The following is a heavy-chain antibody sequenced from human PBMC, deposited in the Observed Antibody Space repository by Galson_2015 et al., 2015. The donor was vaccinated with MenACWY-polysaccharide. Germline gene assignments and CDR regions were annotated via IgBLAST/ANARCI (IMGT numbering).Heavy chain of an antibody. CDR3: ARFTQTDAFDI. D-gene: IGHD3-16*01. J-gene: IGHJ3*02. CDR1: GGSISSGSYY. Sequence: PLSLTCTVSGGSISSGSYYWSWIRQPAGKGLEWIGRIYTSGSTNYNPSLKSRVTISVDTSKNQFSLKLSSVTAADTAVYYCARFTQTDAFDIWGQGTMVTVSS. V-gene: IGHV4-61*02. CDR2: IYTSGST.